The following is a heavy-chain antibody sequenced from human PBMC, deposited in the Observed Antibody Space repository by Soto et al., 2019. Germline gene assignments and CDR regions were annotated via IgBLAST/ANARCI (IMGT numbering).Heavy chain of an antibody. J-gene: IGHJ3*02. Sequence: EVQLLESGGGLVQPGGSLRLSCAASGFTFSSYAMSWVRQAPGKGLEWVSAISGSGGSTYYADSVKGRFTISRDNSKNTLYLQMNSLRTEDTAVYYCASPGYYDILTGYYFIWCQGTMVTVSS. D-gene: IGHD3-9*01. V-gene: IGHV3-23*01. CDR2: ISGSGGST. CDR3: ASPGYYDILTGYYFI. CDR1: GFTFSSYA.